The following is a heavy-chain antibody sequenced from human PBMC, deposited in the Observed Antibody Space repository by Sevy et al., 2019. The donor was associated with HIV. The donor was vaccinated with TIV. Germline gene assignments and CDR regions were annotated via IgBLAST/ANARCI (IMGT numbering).Heavy chain of an antibody. D-gene: IGHD6-13*01. CDR2: INPSGGST. J-gene: IGHJ3*02. CDR3: ASDHTVIGSSWYGAFDI. CDR1: GYTFSSYY. V-gene: IGHV1-46*01. Sequence: ASVKVSCKASGYTFSSYYMHWVRQAPGQGLEWMGIINPSGGSTSYAQKFQGRVTMTRDTSTSTVYMELSSLRSEDTAVYYCASDHTVIGSSWYGAFDIWGQGTMVTVSS.